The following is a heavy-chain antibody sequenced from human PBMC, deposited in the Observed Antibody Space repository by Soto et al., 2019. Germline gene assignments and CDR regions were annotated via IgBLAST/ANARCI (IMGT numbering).Heavy chain of an antibody. CDR3: SRSLDA. V-gene: IGHV3-7*01. Sequence: GGSLRLACAASGFTFNSYWMDWVRHTPGKGLEWVANINQDGSEKNYVDSVKGRFTIYRDNAKNSLYLQMSSLTAEDSALYYCSRSLDAWGQGTLVTVSS. CDR1: GFTFNSYW. CDR2: INQDGSEK. J-gene: IGHJ5*02.